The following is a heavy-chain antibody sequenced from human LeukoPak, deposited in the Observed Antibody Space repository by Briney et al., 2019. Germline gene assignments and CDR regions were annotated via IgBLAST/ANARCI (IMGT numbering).Heavy chain of an antibody. D-gene: IGHD6-13*01. J-gene: IGHJ4*02. Sequence: PGGSLRLSCAASGFTYSSYSMNWVRQAPGKGLEWVSSISSSSSYIYYADSVKGRFTISRDNAKNSLYLQMNSLRAEDTAVYYCARDGAAAGPFDYWGQGTLVTVSS. CDR3: ARDGAAAGPFDY. V-gene: IGHV3-21*01. CDR2: ISSSSSYI. CDR1: GFTYSSYS.